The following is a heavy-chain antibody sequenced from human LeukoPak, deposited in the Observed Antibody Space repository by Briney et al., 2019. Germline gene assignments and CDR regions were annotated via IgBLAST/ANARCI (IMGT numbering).Heavy chain of an antibody. V-gene: IGHV3-74*01. D-gene: IGHD1-26*01. CDR2: VRRDGIET. CDR3: ARNFVGSDSSDFDS. J-gene: IGHJ4*02. CDR1: GFTFSDYR. Sequence: GGSMRLSCEAYGFTFSDYRMHWVRQAPGKGLGWVSRVRRDGIETNYADSVKGRFTISRDNARTTLYLQMNSLRAEDTAIYYCARNFVGSDSSDFDSWGQGTLVTVSS.